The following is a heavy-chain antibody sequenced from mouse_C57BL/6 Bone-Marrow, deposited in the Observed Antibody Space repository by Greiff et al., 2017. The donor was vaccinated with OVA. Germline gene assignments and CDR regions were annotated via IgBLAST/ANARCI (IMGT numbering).Heavy chain of an antibody. CDR1: GFNIKDYY. J-gene: IGHJ2*01. D-gene: IGHD2-4*01. Sequence: EVKLQESGAELVKPGASVKLSCTASGFNIKDYYMHWVKQRTEQGLEWIGRIDPEDGETKYAPKFQGKATITADKSSNTAYLQLSSLTSEDTAVYYCARGNLDYYDSLYCCDYWGQGTTLTVSS. V-gene: IGHV14-2*01. CDR3: ARGNLDYYDSLYCCDY. CDR2: IDPEDGET.